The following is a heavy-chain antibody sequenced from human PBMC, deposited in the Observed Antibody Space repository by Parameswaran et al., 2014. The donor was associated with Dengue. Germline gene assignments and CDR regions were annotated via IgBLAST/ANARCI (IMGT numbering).Heavy chain of an antibody. V-gene: IGHV3-30-3*01. D-gene: IGHD6-19*01. CDR2: ISYDGSNK. J-gene: IGHJ4*02. Sequence: VRQAPGKGLEWVAVISYDGSNKYYADSVKGRFTISRDNSKNTLYLQMNSLRAEDTAVYYCAREVSPTKYSSGWGDYWGQGTLVTVSS. CDR3: AREVSPTKYSSGWGDY.